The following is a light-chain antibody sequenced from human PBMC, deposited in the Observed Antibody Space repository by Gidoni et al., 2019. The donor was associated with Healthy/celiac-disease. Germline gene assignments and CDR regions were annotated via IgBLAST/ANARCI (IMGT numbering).Light chain of an antibody. CDR2: GAS. J-gene: IGKJ4*01. V-gene: IGKV3-20*01. CDR1: QSVSSSY. Sequence: DILLTQSPGTLSLSPGERAPLSCRASQSVSSSYLAWYQQKPGQAPRLLIYGASSRATGIPDRFSGSGSGTDFTLTISRLEPEDFAVYYCQQYGSSPLTFGGGTKVEIK. CDR3: QQYGSSPLT.